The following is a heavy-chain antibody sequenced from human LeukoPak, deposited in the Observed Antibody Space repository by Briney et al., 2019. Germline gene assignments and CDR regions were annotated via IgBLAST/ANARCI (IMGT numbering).Heavy chain of an antibody. CDR1: GFIFSTYG. J-gene: IGHJ4*02. Sequence: GGSLRLSCAASGFIFSTYGMHWVRQAPGKGLEWVAFIRYDGNNKYYADSVKGRFTISRDNSKNTLYLQMNSLRAEDTAVYYCAKEDTYYYDSSGSQCGVFDYWGQGTLVTVSS. CDR2: IRYDGNNK. V-gene: IGHV3-30*02. D-gene: IGHD3-22*01. CDR3: AKEDTYYYDSSGSQCGVFDY.